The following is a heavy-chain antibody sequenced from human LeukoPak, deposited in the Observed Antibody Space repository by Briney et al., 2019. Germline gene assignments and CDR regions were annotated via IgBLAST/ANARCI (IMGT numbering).Heavy chain of an antibody. CDR1: GFTVSSNY. J-gene: IGHJ4*02. V-gene: IGHV3-53*01. Sequence: GGSLRLSCAASGFTVSSNYMSWVRQAPGKGLEWVSVIYSGGSTYYADSVKGRFTISRDNSKNTLYLQMNGLRAEDTAVYYCARDRRQAGMGFDYWGQGTLVTVSS. CDR3: ARDRRQAGMGFDY. D-gene: IGHD6-13*01. CDR2: IYSGGST.